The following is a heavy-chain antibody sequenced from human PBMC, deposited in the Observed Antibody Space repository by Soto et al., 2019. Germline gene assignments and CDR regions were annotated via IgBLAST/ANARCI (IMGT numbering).Heavy chain of an antibody. J-gene: IGHJ4*02. D-gene: IGHD3-9*01. CDR2: IAHDGQT. CDR3: ARQVRGPIRYFVWLSPVTF. Sequence: QLRLLESGPEMVKPSGTLSLTCSVSGDSITSDGLYWGWIRRPPGQGLEWLGTIAHDGQTFANPPLKSRLSMSLDVSKNQFYLRLTSVTAADAGVYFCARQVRGPIRYFVWLSPVTFWCQGTQVSVSS. V-gene: IGHV4-39*01. CDR1: GDSITSDGLY.